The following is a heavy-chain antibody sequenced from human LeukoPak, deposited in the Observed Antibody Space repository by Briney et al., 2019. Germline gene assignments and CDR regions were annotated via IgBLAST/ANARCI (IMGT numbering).Heavy chain of an antibody. Sequence: SQTLSLTCTVSGGSISSGGYYWSWIRQHPGKGLEWIGYIYYSGSTYYNPSLKSRVTISVDTSKNQFSLKLSSVTAADTAVYYCARTDHGDYDCWGQGTLVTASS. CDR1: GGSISSGGYY. V-gene: IGHV4-31*03. D-gene: IGHD4-17*01. CDR2: IYYSGST. CDR3: ARTDHGDYDC. J-gene: IGHJ4*02.